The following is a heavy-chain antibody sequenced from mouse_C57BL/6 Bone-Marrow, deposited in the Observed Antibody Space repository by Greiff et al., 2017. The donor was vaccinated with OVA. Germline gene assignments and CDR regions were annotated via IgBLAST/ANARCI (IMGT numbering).Heavy chain of an antibody. CDR1: GYAFSSSW. CDR3: FIYYGYVFV. D-gene: IGHD2-2*01. CDR2: IYPGDGDT. J-gene: IGHJ1*03. Sequence: QVQLQQSGPELVKPGASVKISCKASGYAFSSSWMNWVKQRPGKGLEWIGRIYPGDGDTNYNGKFKGKATLTADKSSSTAYMQLSSLTSEDAAVYFCFIYYGYVFVWGTGTTVTVSS. V-gene: IGHV1-82*01.